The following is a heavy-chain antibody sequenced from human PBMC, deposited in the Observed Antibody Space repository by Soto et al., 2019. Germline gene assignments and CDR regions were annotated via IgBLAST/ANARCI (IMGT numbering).Heavy chain of an antibody. Sequence: VQLLESGGDLVQPGGSQTLSCAASGFTFGDYSMSWVRQAPGKGLEWVSGISGTGGSTYYADSAKGRFTISRHNSKNTLYLQMDRLGAEDTAVYYCARSLGDTGNTYFLHYWGQGTLVTVSS. D-gene: IGHD1-1*01. CDR1: GFTFGDYS. CDR3: ARSLGDTGNTYFLHY. J-gene: IGHJ4*02. V-gene: IGHV3-23*01. CDR2: ISGTGGST.